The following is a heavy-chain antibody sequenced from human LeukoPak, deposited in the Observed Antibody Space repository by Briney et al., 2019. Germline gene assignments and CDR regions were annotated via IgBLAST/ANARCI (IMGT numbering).Heavy chain of an antibody. D-gene: IGHD6-13*01. CDR2: IHDSGST. J-gene: IGHJ5*02. CDR1: GGSISSGGYS. CDR3: ARVVAAAGNNWFDP. V-gene: IGHV4-30-4*07. Sequence: PSETLSLTCAVSGGSISSGGYSWRWLRQTPGTGLEWIAYIHDSGSTYYNPSLKSRVSISIDTSKNQFSLKLNSVTAADTAVYYCARVVAAAGNNWFDPWGQGTLVTVSS.